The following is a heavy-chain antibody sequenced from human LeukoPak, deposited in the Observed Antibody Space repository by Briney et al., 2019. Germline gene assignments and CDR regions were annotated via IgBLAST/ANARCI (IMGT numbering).Heavy chain of an antibody. CDR3: TRQGRYSYGTGDYYYYYMDV. J-gene: IGHJ6*03. Sequence: GGSLRLSCAASGFTFSGSAMHWVRQASGKGLEWVGRIRSKANSYATAYAASVKGRFTISRDDSKNTAYLQMNSLKTEDTAVYYCTRQGRYSYGTGDYYYYYMDVWGKGTTVTVSS. CDR2: IRSKANSYAT. V-gene: IGHV3-73*01. CDR1: GFTFSGSA. D-gene: IGHD5-18*01.